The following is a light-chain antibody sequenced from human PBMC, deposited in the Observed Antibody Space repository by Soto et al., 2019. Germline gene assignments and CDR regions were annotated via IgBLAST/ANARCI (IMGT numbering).Light chain of an antibody. CDR2: LESSGSY. CDR1: SGHSSYI. CDR3: ETWDSNTRV. Sequence: QPVLTQSSSASASLGSSVKLTCTLSSGHSSYIIACHQQQPGKAPRYLMKLESSGSYNKGSGVPDRFSGSRSGADRYLTISNLQFEDEADYYCETWDSNTRVFGGGTKLTVL. V-gene: IGLV4-60*02. J-gene: IGLJ3*02.